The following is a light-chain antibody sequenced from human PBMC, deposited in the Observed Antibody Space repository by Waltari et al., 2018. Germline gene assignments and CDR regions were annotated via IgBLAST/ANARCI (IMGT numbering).Light chain of an antibody. CDR2: VNSDGSH. J-gene: IGLJ3*02. Sequence: QLVLTQSPSASASLGASVKLTCTLSSGHSSNVLAWHQQQPEKGPRYLMKVNSDGSHSKGDKIPDRFSGSSSGAEHYLTISSLQSDDEADYYCQTGGHGTWVFGGGTKLTVL. V-gene: IGLV4-69*01. CDR1: SGHSSNV. CDR3: QTGGHGTWV.